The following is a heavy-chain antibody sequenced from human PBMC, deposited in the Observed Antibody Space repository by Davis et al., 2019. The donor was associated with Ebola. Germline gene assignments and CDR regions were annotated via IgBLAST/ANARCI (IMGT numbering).Heavy chain of an antibody. CDR1: GFTFSSYT. J-gene: IGHJ6*04. CDR2: ISSNGGST. V-gene: IGHV3-64D*06. CDR3: AREFSDWLVHYYYYGMDV. D-gene: IGHD6-19*01. Sequence: GESLKISCSASGFTFSSYTMHWVRQAPGKGLEYVSAISSNGGSTYYADSVKGRFTISRDNSKNTLYLQMSSLRAEDTAVYYCAREFSDWLVHYYYYGMDVWGKGTTVTVSS.